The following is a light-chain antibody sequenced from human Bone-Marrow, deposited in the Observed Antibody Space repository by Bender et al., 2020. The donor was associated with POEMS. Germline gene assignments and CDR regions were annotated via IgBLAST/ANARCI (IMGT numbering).Light chain of an antibody. CDR1: SYDVGGYNY. Sequence: QSALTQPASVSGSPGQSITISCTGTSYDVGGYNYVSWYQQHPGRAPKLLIYDVSNRPSGVSNRFSGSKSGNTASLTISGLQAEDEADYYCQAWDSSTVVFGGGTKLTVL. V-gene: IGLV2-14*03. J-gene: IGLJ3*02. CDR2: DVS. CDR3: QAWDSSTVV.